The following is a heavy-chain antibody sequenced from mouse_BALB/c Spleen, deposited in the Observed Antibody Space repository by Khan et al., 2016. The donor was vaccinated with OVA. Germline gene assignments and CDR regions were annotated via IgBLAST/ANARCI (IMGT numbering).Heavy chain of an antibody. J-gene: IGHJ4*01. CDR2: INPKNGGT. D-gene: IGHD3-3*01. V-gene: IGHV1-18*01. CDR3: ARVAGRY. CDR1: GYTFPEYT. Sequence: EVQLQESGPELVKPGASVKISCKTSGYTFPEYTVHWVKQSLGKSLDWIGVINPKNGGTAYNQKFKGKATLTVDKSSSTAYMEFRSLTSEDSAVYYCARVAGRYWGQGTSVTVAS.